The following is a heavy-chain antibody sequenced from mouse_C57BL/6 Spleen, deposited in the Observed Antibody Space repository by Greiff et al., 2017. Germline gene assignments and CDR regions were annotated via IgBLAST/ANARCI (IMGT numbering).Heavy chain of an antibody. J-gene: IGHJ4*01. Sequence: VKLMESGPGLVQPSQSLSITCTVSGFSLTSYGVHWVRQSPGKGLEWLGVIWRGGSTDYNAAFMSRLSITKDNSKSQVFFKMNSLQADDTAIYYCAKKDSNYVGYYAMDYWGQGTSVTVSS. D-gene: IGHD2-5*01. V-gene: IGHV2-5*01. CDR2: IWRGGST. CDR3: AKKDSNYVGYYAMDY. CDR1: GFSLTSYG.